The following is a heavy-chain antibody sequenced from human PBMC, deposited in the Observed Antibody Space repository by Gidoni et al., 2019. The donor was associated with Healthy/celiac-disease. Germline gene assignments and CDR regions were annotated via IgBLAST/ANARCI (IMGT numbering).Heavy chain of an antibody. CDR1: GGSFSGYY. V-gene: IGHV4-34*01. CDR3: ARFPQLGYDSSGYYEDY. J-gene: IGHJ4*02. D-gene: IGHD3-22*01. Sequence: QVQLQQWGAGLLKPSETLSLTCAVYGGSFSGYYWSWIRQPPGKGLEWIGEINHSGSTNYNPSLKSRVTISVDTSKNQFSLKLSSVTAADTAVYYCARFPQLGYDSSGYYEDYWGQGTLVTVSS. CDR2: INHSGST.